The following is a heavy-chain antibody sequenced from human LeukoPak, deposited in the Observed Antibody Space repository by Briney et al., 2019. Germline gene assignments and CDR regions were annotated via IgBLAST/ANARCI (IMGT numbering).Heavy chain of an antibody. CDR2: INHSGST. V-gene: IGHV4-34*01. CDR3: ARLLWFPY. CDR1: GGSFSGYY. Sequence: SETLSLACAVYGGSFSGYYWSWIRQPPGKGLEWIGEINHSGSTNYNPSLKSRVTISVDTSKNQFSLKLSSVTAADTAVYYCARLLWFPYWGQGTLVTASS. J-gene: IGHJ4*02. D-gene: IGHD3-10*01.